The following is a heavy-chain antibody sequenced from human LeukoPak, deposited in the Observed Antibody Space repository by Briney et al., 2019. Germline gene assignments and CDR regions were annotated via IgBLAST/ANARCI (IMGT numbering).Heavy chain of an antibody. CDR1: GFTVSTNY. J-gene: IGHJ5*02. D-gene: IGHD4-17*01. V-gene: IGHV3-53*01. CDR3: ARDRAYGDYAS. CDR2: IYSGGNT. Sequence: PGGSLRLSCAASGFTVSTNYMSWVRQAPGKGLECVSVIYSGGNTYYADSVKGRFIISRDNSKNTVYLQMNSLRAEDTAVYYCARDRAYGDYASWGQGTLVTVSS.